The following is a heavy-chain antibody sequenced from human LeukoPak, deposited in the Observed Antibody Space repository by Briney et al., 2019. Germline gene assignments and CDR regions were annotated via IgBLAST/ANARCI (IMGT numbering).Heavy chain of an antibody. V-gene: IGHV3-30*02. D-gene: IGHD3-22*01. J-gene: IGHJ4*02. CDR1: GFTFRTYG. CDR2: IRFDGSNQ. CDR3: ARDYYDTTGTFDY. Sequence: SGGSLRLSCAASGFTFRTYGMHWVRQAPGKGLEWVTFIRFDGSNQYYADSVKGRFTISRDNSKNTVYLHMNSLRAEDTAVYYCARDYYDTTGTFDYWGQGTLVTVSS.